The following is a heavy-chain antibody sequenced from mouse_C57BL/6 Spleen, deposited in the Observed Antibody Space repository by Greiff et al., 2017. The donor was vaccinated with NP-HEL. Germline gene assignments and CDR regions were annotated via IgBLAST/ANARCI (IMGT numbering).Heavy chain of an antibody. CDR2: INPSSGYT. Sequence: QVQLKESGAELAKPGASVKLSCKASGYTFTSYWMHWVKQRPGQGLEWIGYINPSSGYTKYNQKFKDKATLTADKSCSTAYMQLSSLTYEDSAVYYCARYYYGSTFAYWGQGTLVTVSA. CDR3: ARYYYGSTFAY. J-gene: IGHJ3*01. D-gene: IGHD1-1*01. CDR1: GYTFTSYW. V-gene: IGHV1-7*01.